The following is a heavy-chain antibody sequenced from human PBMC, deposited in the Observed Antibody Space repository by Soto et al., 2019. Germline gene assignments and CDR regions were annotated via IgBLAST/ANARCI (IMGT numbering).Heavy chain of an antibody. V-gene: IGHV3-23*01. CDR1: GITFSSSA. CDR2: ISTSGTNT. Sequence: GGSLRLSCAASGITFSSSAMSWVRQAPGKGLEWVSSISTSGTNTYYADSVKGRFTISRDNSKNTLYLQMSSLRAEDTAVYYCAKVIVSVGLDYWGQGTLVTVSS. CDR3: AKVIVSVGLDY. J-gene: IGHJ4*02. D-gene: IGHD1-26*01.